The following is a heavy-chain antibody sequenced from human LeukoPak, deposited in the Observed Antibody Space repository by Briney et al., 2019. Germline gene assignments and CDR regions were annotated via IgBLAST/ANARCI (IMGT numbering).Heavy chain of an antibody. CDR2: IYYSGST. CDR1: GVSIRSSSYY. Sequence: SETLSLTCTVSGVSIRSSSYYWGWIRPPPGKGLEWIGSIYYSGSTYYNPSLKSRVTISVDTSKNQCPLKLSSVTAADTAVYYCARDIRRPRGWFDPWGQGTLVTVSS. CDR3: ARDIRRPRGWFDP. J-gene: IGHJ5*02. D-gene: IGHD3-16*01. V-gene: IGHV4-39*02.